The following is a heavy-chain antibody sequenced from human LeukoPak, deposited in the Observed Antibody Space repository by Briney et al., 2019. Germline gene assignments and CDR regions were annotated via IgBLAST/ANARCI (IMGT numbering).Heavy chain of an antibody. CDR1: GFTFSTYA. CDR2: ISSNGGST. D-gene: IGHD5-18*01. J-gene: IGHJ4*02. CDR3: ARGVMSTAMVTKGFDC. V-gene: IGHV3-64*01. Sequence: GGSLRLSCAASGFTFSTYAMHWVRQAPGKGLEFVSGISSNGGSTYYATSAKGRFTISRDNSKNTLNLQMGSLRAEGMAVYYCARGVMSTAMVTKGFDCWGQGTLVTVSS.